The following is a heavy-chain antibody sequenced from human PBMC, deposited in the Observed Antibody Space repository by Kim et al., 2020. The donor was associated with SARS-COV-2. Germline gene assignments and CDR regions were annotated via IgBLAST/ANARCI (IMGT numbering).Heavy chain of an antibody. Sequence: THTANSGKARYTISRDSAKNTSYLQMNSLRAEDTAVYYCARDFHYYYDSNWGQGTLVTVSS. J-gene: IGHJ4*02. V-gene: IGHV3-11*06. CDR2: T. D-gene: IGHD3-22*01. CDR3: ARDFHYYYDSN.